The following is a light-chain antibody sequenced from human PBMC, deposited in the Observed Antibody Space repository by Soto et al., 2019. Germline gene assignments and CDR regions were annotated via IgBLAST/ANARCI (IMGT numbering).Light chain of an antibody. CDR3: QQYNNWLRT. V-gene: IGKV3-15*01. Sequence: EIVMTQSPATLSVSPGERVTLSCRASQSVSSDLVWYQQKPGQAPRLLVFHASTRATGIPARFSGSGSGTEFTLTISSLQSEDCAVYYCQQYNNWLRTFGQGTKVDIK. J-gene: IGKJ1*01. CDR1: QSVSSD. CDR2: HAS.